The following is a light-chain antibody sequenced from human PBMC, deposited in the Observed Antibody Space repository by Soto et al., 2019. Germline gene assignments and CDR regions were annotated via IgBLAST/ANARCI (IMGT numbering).Light chain of an antibody. J-gene: IGLJ3*02. CDR3: AAWDDSLNGPV. CDR2: SNN. V-gene: IGLV1-44*01. Sequence: QSVLTQPPSASGTPGQRVTIFCSGSSSNIGSNTVNWYQQLPRTAPKLLVYSNNQRPSGVPGRFSGSKSGTSASLAISGLQSEDEADYYCAAWDDSLNGPVFGGGTKLTVL. CDR1: SSNIGSNT.